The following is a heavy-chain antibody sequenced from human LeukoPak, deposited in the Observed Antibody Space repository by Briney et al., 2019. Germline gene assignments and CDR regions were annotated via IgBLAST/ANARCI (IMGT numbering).Heavy chain of an antibody. V-gene: IGHV3-66*04. J-gene: IGHJ4*02. D-gene: IGHD3-22*01. CDR1: GFTVSSNY. CDR3: ARHEGITMIMN. CDR2: IYSGGST. Sequence: GGSLRLSCAASGFTVSSNYMSWVRQAPGKGLGWVSVIYSGGSTYYADSVKGRFTISRDNSKNTLYLQMNSLRAEDTAVYYCARHEGITMIMNWGQGTLVTVSS.